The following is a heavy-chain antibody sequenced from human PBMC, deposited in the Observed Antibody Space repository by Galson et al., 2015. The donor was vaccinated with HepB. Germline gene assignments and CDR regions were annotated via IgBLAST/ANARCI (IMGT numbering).Heavy chain of an antibody. J-gene: IGHJ6*02. CDR2: ISGSGGGT. V-gene: IGHV3-23*01. D-gene: IGHD3-16*01. CDR1: GFNFRGYA. CDR3: AERPVGPKGMDD. Sequence: SLRLSCAASGFNFRGYAMSWGRQAPGKGLEWVSTISGSGGGTHYAGSAKGRFTISRDNSKNTQYRQMSNLRAEDTAVYYCAERPVGPKGMDDWGQGITVIVSS.